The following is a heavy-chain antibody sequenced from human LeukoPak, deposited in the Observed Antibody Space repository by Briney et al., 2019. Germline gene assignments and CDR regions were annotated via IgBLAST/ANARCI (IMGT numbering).Heavy chain of an antibody. J-gene: IGHJ4*02. CDR1: GGSISSSSYY. V-gene: IGHV4-39*01. CDR3: ARSHYVVVPAAIPRVDY. Sequence: SETLSLTCTVSGGSISSSSYYWGWIRQPPGKGLEWIGSIYYSGSTYYNPSLKSRVTISVDTSKNQFSLKLSSVTAADTAVYDCARSHYVVVPAAIPRVDYWGQGTLVTVSS. D-gene: IGHD2-2*02. CDR2: IYYSGST.